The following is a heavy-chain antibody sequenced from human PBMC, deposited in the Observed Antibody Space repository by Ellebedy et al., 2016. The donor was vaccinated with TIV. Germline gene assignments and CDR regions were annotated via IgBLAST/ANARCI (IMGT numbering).Heavy chain of an antibody. CDR1: GFTVSSNY. V-gene: IGHV3-53*01. D-gene: IGHD5-18*01. J-gene: IGHJ4*02. CDR3: ARVHTAMVEFDY. Sequence: GGSLRLSXAASGFTVSSNYMSWVRQAPGKGLEWVSVIYSGGSTYYADSVKGRFTISRDNSKNTLYLQMNSLRAEDTAVYYCARVHTAMVEFDYWGQGTLVTVSS. CDR2: IYSGGST.